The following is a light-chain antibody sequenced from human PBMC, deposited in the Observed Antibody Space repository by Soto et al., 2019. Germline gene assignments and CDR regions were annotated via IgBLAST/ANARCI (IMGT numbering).Light chain of an antibody. CDR3: QQYYSTPVT. CDR1: QSVLYSPNNKNY. CDR2: WAS. V-gene: IGKV4-1*01. J-gene: IGKJ5*01. Sequence: DIVMTQSPDSLAVSLGERATINCKSSQSVLYSPNNKNYLTWYQQKPGQPPKLLIYWASTRESGVPDRFSGSGSGTDFTLTISGLQAEDVAVYYCQQYYSTPVTFGQGTRLEIK.